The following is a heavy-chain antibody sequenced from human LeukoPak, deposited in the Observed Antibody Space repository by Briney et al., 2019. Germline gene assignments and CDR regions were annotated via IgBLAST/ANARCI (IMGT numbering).Heavy chain of an antibody. Sequence: GGSLRLSCTVSGFTVSSNSWSWVRQAPGKGLEWVSFIYSGGNTHYSDSVKGRFTISRDNSKNTLYLQMNSLRAEDTAIYYCATRAGEYSHPYDYWGQGTLVTVSS. CDR1: GFTVSSNS. J-gene: IGHJ4*02. CDR2: IYSGGNT. V-gene: IGHV3-53*01. D-gene: IGHD2-15*01. CDR3: ATRAGEYSHPYDY.